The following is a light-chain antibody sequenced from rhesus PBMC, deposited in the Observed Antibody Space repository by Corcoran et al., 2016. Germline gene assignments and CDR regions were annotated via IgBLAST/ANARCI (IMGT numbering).Light chain of an antibody. CDR3: LQHDSYPYS. Sequence: DIQMTQSPSSLSASVGDTVTITCRASQGISSYLNWFQQKQGKAPKLLIYAASSLETGVPSRVSGSGSGTEFTLTISSLQPEDFAAYYCLQHDSYPYSFGQGTKVEIK. CDR1: QGISSY. V-gene: IGKV1-28*01. CDR2: AAS. J-gene: IGKJ2*01.